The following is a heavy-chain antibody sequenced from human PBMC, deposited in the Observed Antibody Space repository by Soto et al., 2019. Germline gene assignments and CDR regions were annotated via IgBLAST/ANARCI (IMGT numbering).Heavy chain of an antibody. D-gene: IGHD6-13*01. V-gene: IGHV4-4*07. Sequence: NPSETLSLTCTVSGGSISSYYWSWIRQPAGKGLEWIGRIYTSGSTNYNPSLKSRVTMSVDTSKNQFSLKLSSVTAADTAVYYCARDRRYSSSWDNWFDPWGQGTLVTVSS. CDR3: ARDRRYSSSWDNWFDP. CDR2: IYTSGST. CDR1: GGSISSYY. J-gene: IGHJ5*02.